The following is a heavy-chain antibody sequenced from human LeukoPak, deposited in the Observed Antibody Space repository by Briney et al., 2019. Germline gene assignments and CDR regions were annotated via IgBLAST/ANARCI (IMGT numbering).Heavy chain of an antibody. D-gene: IGHD3-22*01. Sequence: GGSLRLPCAASGFIFRSYAMSWVRQAPGKGLEWVSAISGRGGSTYYADSVKGRFTISRDNSKNTLYLQMNSLRAEDTAVYYCAKEGTDYYDSSELDYWGQGTLVTVSS. CDR2: ISGRGGST. J-gene: IGHJ4*02. CDR3: AKEGTDYYDSSELDY. CDR1: GFIFRSYA. V-gene: IGHV3-23*01.